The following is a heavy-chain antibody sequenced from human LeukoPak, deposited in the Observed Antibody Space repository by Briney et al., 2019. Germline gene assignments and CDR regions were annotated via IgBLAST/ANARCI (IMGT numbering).Heavy chain of an antibody. V-gene: IGHV1-2*02. CDR1: GYTFTTHW. D-gene: IGHD1-1*01. CDR3: ARGRVSSSTWYSTYSYYFYMDV. Sequence: GASVKVSCKPSGYTFTTHWMHWVRQAPGQGLEWMGWINPNSGGTNYVQKFQGRVTMTRDTSISTAYMELSRLRSDDTAVYYCARGRVSSSTWYSTYSYYFYMDVWGKGTTVTVSS. J-gene: IGHJ6*03. CDR2: INPNSGGT.